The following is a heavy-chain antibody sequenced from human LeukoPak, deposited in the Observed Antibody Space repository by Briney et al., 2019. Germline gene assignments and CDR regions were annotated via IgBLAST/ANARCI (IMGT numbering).Heavy chain of an antibody. CDR3: AKRGVVIRVILVGFHKEANYFDS. J-gene: IGHJ4*02. Sequence: PGGSLRLSCAASGFTFRSYAMSWVRQAPGTGPEWVTAISGSGGSTYYADSVKGRFTISRDNPKNILYLQMNSLRAEDTAVYFCAKRGVVIRVILVGFHKEANYFDSWGQGALVTVSS. V-gene: IGHV3-23*01. CDR2: ISGSGGST. CDR1: GFTFRSYA. D-gene: IGHD3-22*01.